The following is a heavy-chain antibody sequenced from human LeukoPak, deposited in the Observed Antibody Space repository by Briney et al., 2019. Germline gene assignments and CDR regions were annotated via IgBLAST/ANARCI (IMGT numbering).Heavy chain of an antibody. CDR2: INPNRGGT. CDR3: ARFGVVVHPYYFDY. V-gene: IGHV1-2*02. CDR1: GYTFTGYY. D-gene: IGHD3-22*01. J-gene: IGHJ4*02. Sequence: ASVKVSCKASGYTFTGYYMHWVRQAPGQGLEWMGWINPNRGGTNYAQKFQGRVTMTRDTSISTAYMELSRLRSDDTAVYYCARFGVVVHPYYFDYWGQGTLVTVSS.